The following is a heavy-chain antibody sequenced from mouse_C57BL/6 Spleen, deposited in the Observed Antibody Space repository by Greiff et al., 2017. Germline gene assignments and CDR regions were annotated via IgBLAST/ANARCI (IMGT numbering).Heavy chain of an antibody. CDR2: ISSGSSTI. D-gene: IGHD4-1*01. CDR3: ARGLGRGGYAMDY. Sequence: EVKVEESGGGLVKPGGSLKLSCAASGFTFSDYGMHWVRQAPEKGLAWVAYISSGSSTIYYADTVKGRFTISRDNAQNTLCLQMTSLRSEDTAMYYCARGLGRGGYAMDYWGQGTSVTVSS. V-gene: IGHV5-17*01. CDR1: GFTFSDYG. J-gene: IGHJ4*01.